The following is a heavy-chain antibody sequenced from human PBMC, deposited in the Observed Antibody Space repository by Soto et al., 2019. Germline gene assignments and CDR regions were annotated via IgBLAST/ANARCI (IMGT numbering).Heavy chain of an antibody. J-gene: IGHJ4*02. CDR1: GFTFSSYA. CDR2: MSYDGSNK. D-gene: IGHD3-16*01. V-gene: IGHV3-30-3*01. CDR3: ARDGGAY. Sequence: QVQLVESGGGVVQPGRSLRLSCAASGFTFSSYAMHWVRRAPGKGLEGMAGMSYDGSNKYYADSVKGRFTISRDNSKNTLYLQMNSLRPEDTALYYCARDGGAYWGQGTLVIVSS.